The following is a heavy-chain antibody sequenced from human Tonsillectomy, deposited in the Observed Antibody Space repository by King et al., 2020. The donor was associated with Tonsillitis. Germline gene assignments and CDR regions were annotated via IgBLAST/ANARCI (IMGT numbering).Heavy chain of an antibody. J-gene: IGHJ4*02. D-gene: IGHD5-12*01. Sequence: HAQLVQSGAEVKKPGASVKVSCKASGYTFTGYYMHWVRQAPGQGLEWMGWINPNSGGTNYAQKFQGRVTMTRDTSISTAYMELSRLRYDDTAVYYCARGLDIVATTHPESDYWGEGTLVTVSS. CDR3: ARGLDIVATTHPESDY. CDR1: GYTFTGYY. V-gene: IGHV1-2*02. CDR2: INPNSGGT.